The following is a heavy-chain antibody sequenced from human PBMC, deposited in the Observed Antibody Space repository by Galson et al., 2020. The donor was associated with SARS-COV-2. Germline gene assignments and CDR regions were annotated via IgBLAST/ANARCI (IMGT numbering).Heavy chain of an antibody. J-gene: IGHJ4*02. CDR1: GDSISDGDYY. D-gene: IGHD1-26*01. CDR2: IYYSGSA. Sequence: ASETLSLTCTVSGDSISDGDYYWSWIRQHPGRGLEWNGYIYYSGSAYFNPSLESRFTMSVDTSKNQFSLNLSSVTAADTAVYYCAREAHSGSYPFDYWGQGTLVTVSS. CDR3: AREAHSGSYPFDY. V-gene: IGHV4-31*03.